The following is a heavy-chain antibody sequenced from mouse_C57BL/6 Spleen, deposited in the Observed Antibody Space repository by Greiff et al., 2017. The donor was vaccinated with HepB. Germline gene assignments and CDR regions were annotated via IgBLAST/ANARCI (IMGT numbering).Heavy chain of an antibody. CDR1: GFTFSSYG. CDR2: ISSGGSYT. V-gene: IGHV5-6*01. D-gene: IGHD1-1*01. J-gene: IGHJ1*03. Sequence: VQLKESGGDLVKPGGSLKLSCAASGFTFSSYGMSWVRQTPDKRLEWVATISSGGSYTYYPDSVKGRFTISRDNAKNTLYLQMSSLKSEDTAMYYCASHYGSSLGYFDVWGTGTTVTVSS. CDR3: ASHYGSSLGYFDV.